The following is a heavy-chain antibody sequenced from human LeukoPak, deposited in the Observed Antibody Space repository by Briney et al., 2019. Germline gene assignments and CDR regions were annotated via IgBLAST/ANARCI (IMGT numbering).Heavy chain of an antibody. Sequence: SETLSLTCTVSGGPVSSGRYYWSWIRQPPGKGLEWIGDIYYSGNTNYNPPIKRRVTISVDTSNSQFLLKLSSVTAADTAVYYCAKMGATGRDFDHWGQGTLVTVSS. D-gene: IGHD1-26*01. J-gene: IGHJ4*02. CDR3: AKMGATGRDFDH. CDR1: GGPVSSGRYY. CDR2: IYYSGNT. V-gene: IGHV4-61*01.